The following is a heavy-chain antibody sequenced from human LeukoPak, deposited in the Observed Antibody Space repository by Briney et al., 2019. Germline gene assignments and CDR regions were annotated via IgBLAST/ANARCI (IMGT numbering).Heavy chain of an antibody. J-gene: IGHJ4*02. CDR2: INHSGST. Sequence: SETLALTCAVYVGSFSGYYWSWIRQPPGKGLEWIGEINHSGSTNYNPSLKSRVTISVDTSKNQFSLKLSSVTAADTAVYYCARTLVDYYDSSGYYRELGYWGQGTLVTVSS. V-gene: IGHV4-34*01. D-gene: IGHD3-22*01. CDR1: VGSFSGYY. CDR3: ARTLVDYYDSSGYYRELGY.